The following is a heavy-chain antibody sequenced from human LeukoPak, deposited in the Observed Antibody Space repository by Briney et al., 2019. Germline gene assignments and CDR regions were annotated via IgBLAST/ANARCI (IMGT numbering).Heavy chain of an antibody. Sequence: ASVKVSCKASGGTFSSYAISWVRQAPGQGLEWMGWINPNSGGTNYAQKFQGRVTMTRDTSISTAYMELSRLRSDDTAVYYCARDLNYNWNYVSFSRREDLGYWGQGTLVTVSS. CDR3: ARDLNYNWNYVSFSRREDLGY. D-gene: IGHD1-7*01. J-gene: IGHJ4*02. CDR2: INPNSGGT. V-gene: IGHV1-2*02. CDR1: GGTFSSYA.